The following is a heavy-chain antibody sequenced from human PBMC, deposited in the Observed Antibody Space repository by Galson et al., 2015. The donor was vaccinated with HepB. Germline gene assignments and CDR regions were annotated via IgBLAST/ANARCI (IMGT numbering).Heavy chain of an antibody. Sequence: SVKVSCKASGYTFTSYAMHWVRQAPGQRLEWMGWINAGNGNTKYSQKFQGRVTITRDTSASTAYMELSSLRSEDTAVYYCARDRYSSGWYSWFDPWGQGTLVTVSS. CDR3: ARDRYSSGWYSWFDP. V-gene: IGHV1-3*01. CDR2: INAGNGNT. D-gene: IGHD6-19*01. J-gene: IGHJ5*02. CDR1: GYTFTSYA.